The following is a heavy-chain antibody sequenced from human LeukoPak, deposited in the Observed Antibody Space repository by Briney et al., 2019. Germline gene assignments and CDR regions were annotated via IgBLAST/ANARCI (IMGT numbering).Heavy chain of an antibody. CDR1: GFTFSSYA. CDR3: AKDGGYDILTGYYSSTYFDY. V-gene: IGHV3-23*01. CDR2: ISGSGGST. Sequence: PGGSLRLSCAASGFTFSSYAMSWVRQAPGKGLEGVSAISGSGGSTYYADSVNGRFTISKDNSKNTLYLQMNSLRAEDTAVYYCAKDGGYDILTGYYSSTYFDYWGQGTLVTVSS. J-gene: IGHJ4*02. D-gene: IGHD3-9*01.